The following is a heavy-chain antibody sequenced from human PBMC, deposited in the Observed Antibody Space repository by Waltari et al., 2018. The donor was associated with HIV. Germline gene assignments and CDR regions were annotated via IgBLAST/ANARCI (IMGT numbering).Heavy chain of an antibody. Sequence: QVQLVQSGAEVKKPGASVKVSCKASGYPFTSHAMHWVRHDPGQRIEWMGWTQAGNGNTKYSQKFQGRVTITRDTSASTAYMELSSLRSEDTAVYYCARDRAARLYYGMDVWGQGTTVTVSS. D-gene: IGHD6-6*01. V-gene: IGHV1-3*01. CDR2: TQAGNGNT. J-gene: IGHJ6*02. CDR3: ARDRAARLYYGMDV. CDR1: GYPFTSHA.